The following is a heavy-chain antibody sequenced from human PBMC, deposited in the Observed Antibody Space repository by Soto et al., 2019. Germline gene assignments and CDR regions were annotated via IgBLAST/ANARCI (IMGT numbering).Heavy chain of an antibody. J-gene: IGHJ6*02. D-gene: IGHD3-10*01. CDR3: AKDGRFGELLSPGAYYYYYGMDV. CDR1: GFTFDDYA. CDR2: ISWDGGST. Sequence: GGSLRLSCAASGFTFDDYAMHWVRQAPGKGLEWVSLISWDGGSTYYADSVKGRFTISRDNSKNSLYLQMNSLRAEDTALYYGAKDGRFGELLSPGAYYYYYGMDVWGQGTTVTVSS. V-gene: IGHV3-43D*03.